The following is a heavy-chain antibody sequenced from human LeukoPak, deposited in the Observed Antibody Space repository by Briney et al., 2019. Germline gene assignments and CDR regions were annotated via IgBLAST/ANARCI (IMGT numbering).Heavy chain of an antibody. CDR1: GYTFTDYW. J-gene: IGHJ5*01. Sequence: PGESLKISCQASGYTFTDYWVGWVRQMPGKGLEWMGIIYCDGSKTTYSPAFQRQVTISVDKSTSTAYLQWSSLKASDTAIYFCARRAELGMHYFDFWGQGALLVVSS. V-gene: IGHV5-51*01. CDR3: ARRAELGMHYFDF. CDR2: IYCDGSKT. D-gene: IGHD7-27*01.